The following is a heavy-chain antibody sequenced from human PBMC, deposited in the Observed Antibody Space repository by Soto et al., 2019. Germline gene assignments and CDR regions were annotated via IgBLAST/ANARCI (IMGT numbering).Heavy chain of an antibody. Sequence: QVQLVQSGAEVKKPGASVKVSCKASGYTFTSYGISWVRQAPGQGLEWMGWSRAYNGNTNYAQKLQGRVTMTTDTSTSTAYMELRSLRSDDTAVYYCARDRPQYYYDSSGYKVDIWGQGTMVTVSS. CDR2: SRAYNGNT. CDR1: GYTFTSYG. J-gene: IGHJ3*02. D-gene: IGHD3-22*01. V-gene: IGHV1-18*04. CDR3: ARDRPQYYYDSSGYKVDI.